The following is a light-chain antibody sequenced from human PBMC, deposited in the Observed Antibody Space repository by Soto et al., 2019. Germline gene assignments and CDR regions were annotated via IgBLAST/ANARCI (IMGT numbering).Light chain of an antibody. CDR2: DNN. Sequence: QSVLTQPPSVSAAPGQKVTISCSGXSSNIGNNYVSWYQQLPGTAPKLLIYDNNKRPSGIPDRFSGSKSGTSATLGITGLQTGDEADYYCGTWDSSLSAEVFGTGTKVTVL. V-gene: IGLV1-51*01. CDR3: GTWDSSLSAEV. J-gene: IGLJ1*01. CDR1: SSNIGNNY.